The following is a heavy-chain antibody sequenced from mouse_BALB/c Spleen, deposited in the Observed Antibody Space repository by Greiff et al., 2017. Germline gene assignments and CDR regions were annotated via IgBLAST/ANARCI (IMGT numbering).Heavy chain of an antibody. CDR3: AGGYGSSPYAMDY. Sequence: EVKLQESGAELVKPGASVKLSCTASGFNIKDTYMHWVKQRPEQGLEWIGRIDPANGNTKYDPKFQGKATITADTSSNTAYLQLSSLTSEDTAVYYCAGGYGSSPYAMDYGGQGTSVTVSS. V-gene: IGHV14-3*02. CDR2: IDPANGNT. D-gene: IGHD1-1*01. CDR1: GFNIKDTY. J-gene: IGHJ4*01.